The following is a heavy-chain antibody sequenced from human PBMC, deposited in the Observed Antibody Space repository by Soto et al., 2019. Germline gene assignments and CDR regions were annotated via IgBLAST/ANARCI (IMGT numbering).Heavy chain of an antibody. V-gene: IGHV3-53*01. Sequence: GGSLRLSCAASGFTVSSNYMSWVRQAPGKGLEWVSVIYSGGSTYYADSVKGRFTISRDNSKNTLYLQMNSLRAEDTAVYYCARGLKDYYYGMDVWGQGTTVTVSS. CDR3: ARGLKDYYYGMDV. CDR2: IYSGGST. J-gene: IGHJ6*02. CDR1: GFTVSSNY.